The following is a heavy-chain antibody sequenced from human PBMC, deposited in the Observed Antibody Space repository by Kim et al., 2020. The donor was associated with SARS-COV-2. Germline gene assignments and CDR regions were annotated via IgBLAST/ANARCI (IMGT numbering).Heavy chain of an antibody. CDR3: VRGRHTRGFKAFDY. V-gene: IGHV4-30-2*05. Sequence: YAPSRESRITLSVDTSKNQFSLELSSVTVADTAVYFCVRGRHTRGFKAFDYWGQGTLVIVSS. J-gene: IGHJ4*02.